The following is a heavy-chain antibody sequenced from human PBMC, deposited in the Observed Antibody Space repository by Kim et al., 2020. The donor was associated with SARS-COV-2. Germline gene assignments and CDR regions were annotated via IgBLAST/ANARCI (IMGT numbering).Heavy chain of an antibody. D-gene: IGHD3-16*01. CDR1: GGSFSGYY. J-gene: IGHJ1*01. Sequence: SETLSLTCAVYGGSFSGYYWSWIRQPPGKGLEWIGEINHSGSTNYNPSLKSRVTISVDTSKNQFSLKLSSVTAADTAVYYCARELGQYFQSWGQGTLVTV. V-gene: IGHV4-34*01. CDR3: ARELGQYFQS. CDR2: INHSGST.